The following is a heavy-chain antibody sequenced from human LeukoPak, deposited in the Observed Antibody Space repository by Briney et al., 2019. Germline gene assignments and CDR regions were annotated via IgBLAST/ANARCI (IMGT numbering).Heavy chain of an antibody. CDR2: ITPSGDST. CDR1: GNTLY. D-gene: IGHD6-13*01. V-gene: IGHV1-46*01. J-gene: IGHJ4*02. Sequence: ASVKVSCKASGNTLYMHWVRPAPGQGLEWMGIITPSGDSTSYAQKFQGRVTMTRDTSTSTVYMELSDLRSDDTAVYYCAREGGVAGASGFDDWGQGSLVTVSS. CDR3: AREGGVAGASGFDD.